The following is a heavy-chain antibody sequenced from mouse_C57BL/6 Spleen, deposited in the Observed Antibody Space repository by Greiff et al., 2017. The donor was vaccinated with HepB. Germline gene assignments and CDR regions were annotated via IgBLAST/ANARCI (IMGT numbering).Heavy chain of an antibody. CDR2: INPNNGGT. Sequence: EVQLQQSGPELVKPGASVKISCKASGYTFTDYYMNWVKQSHGKSLEWIGDINPNNGGTSYNQKFKGKATLTVDKSSSTDYMELRSLTSEDSAVYYCASLYDYPYYYAMDYLGQGTSVTVSS. CDR3: ASLYDYPYYYAMDY. CDR1: GYTFTDYY. V-gene: IGHV1-26*01. D-gene: IGHD2-4*01. J-gene: IGHJ4*01.